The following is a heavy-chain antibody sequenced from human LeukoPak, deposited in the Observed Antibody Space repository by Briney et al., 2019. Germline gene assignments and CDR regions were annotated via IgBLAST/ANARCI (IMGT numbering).Heavy chain of an antibody. V-gene: IGHV3-21*01. Sequence: GSLRLSCAASGFTFSSYSMNWVRQAPGKGLEWVSSISSSSSYIYYADSVKGRFTISRDNAKNSLYLQMNSLRAGDTAVYYCARGRHYGSGSPYWFDPWGQGTLVTVSS. CDR3: ARGRHYGSGSPYWFDP. CDR1: GFTFSSYS. CDR2: ISSSSSYI. D-gene: IGHD3-10*01. J-gene: IGHJ5*02.